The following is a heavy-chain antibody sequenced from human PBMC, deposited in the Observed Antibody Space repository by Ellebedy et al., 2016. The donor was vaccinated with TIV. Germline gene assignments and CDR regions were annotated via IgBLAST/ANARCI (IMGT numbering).Heavy chain of an antibody. CDR1: GFTFSTYA. V-gene: IGHV3-23*01. CDR3: ARDPNWGSIDS. CDR2: LTTGGVT. D-gene: IGHD7-27*01. Sequence: PGGSLRLSCVVSGFTFSTYAMRWFRQAPGKGLEWVSALTTGGVTFYADSVKGRFTISRDSSKNTLYLQMDSLRAEDTAIYYCARDPNWGSIDSWGQGTLVTVSS. J-gene: IGHJ4*02.